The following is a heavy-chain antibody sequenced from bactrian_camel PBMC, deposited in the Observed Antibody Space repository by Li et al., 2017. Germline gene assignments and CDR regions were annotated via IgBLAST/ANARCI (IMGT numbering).Heavy chain of an antibody. CDR1: GNSDSAPY. CDR3: AADDGNMSVTCSKWYPFGY. Sequence: DVQLVESGGGSVQTGGTLSLSCSVSGNSDSAPYMAWFRQVPGKEREGIAAIQIAFSNPFYHNSVNGRFTISQDNAKNTVDLQMNDLKPEDTGMYYCAADDGNMSVTCSKWYPFGYWGQGTQVTVS. V-gene: IGHV3S40*01. D-gene: IGHD5*01. J-gene: IGHJ6*01. CDR2: IQIAFSNP.